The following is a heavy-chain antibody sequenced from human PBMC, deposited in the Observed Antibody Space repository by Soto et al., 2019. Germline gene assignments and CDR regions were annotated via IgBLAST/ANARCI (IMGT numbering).Heavy chain of an antibody. Sequence: SETLSLTCTVSGHSISSGGYYWSWIRQHPGKGLEWIGYIYYSGSTYYNPSLKSRVTISVDTSKNQFSLKLSSVTAADTAVYYCARVPREEWFSPNWFDPWGQGSLVTVSS. CDR2: IYYSGST. CDR1: GHSISSGGYY. D-gene: IGHD3-3*01. J-gene: IGHJ5*02. CDR3: ARVPREEWFSPNWFDP. V-gene: IGHV4-31*03.